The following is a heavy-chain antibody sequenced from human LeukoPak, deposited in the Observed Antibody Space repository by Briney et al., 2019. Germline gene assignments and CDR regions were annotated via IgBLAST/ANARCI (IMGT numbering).Heavy chain of an antibody. J-gene: IGHJ6*03. CDR1: GFSISTYT. V-gene: IGHV3-48*01. CDR2: ITSTSGSI. CDR3: ARDHRTSSGNNNYYYMDV. D-gene: IGHD6-6*01. Sequence: GGSLRLSCAASGFSISTYTLIWVRQAPGEGLEWISYITSTSGSIYYADSVMGRFTISRDNAKNSLFLQMNSLRAEDTAVYYCARDHRTSSGNNNYYYMDVWGKGTTVTVSS.